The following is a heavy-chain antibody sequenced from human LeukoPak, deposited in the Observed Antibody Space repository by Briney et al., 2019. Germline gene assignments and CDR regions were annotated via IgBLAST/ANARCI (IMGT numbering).Heavy chain of an antibody. CDR1: GFTFSDYS. V-gene: IGHV3-48*01. CDR3: ARDPNYDSTPTYYYYYYMDV. D-gene: IGHD3-3*01. J-gene: IGHJ6*03. Sequence: GGSLRLSCAASGFTFSDYSMNWVRQAPGKGLEWVSYISSSSSTIYYADSVKGRFTISRDNAKNSLYLQMNSLRAEDTAVYYCARDPNYDSTPTYYYYYYMDVWGKGTTVTVSS. CDR2: ISSSSSTI.